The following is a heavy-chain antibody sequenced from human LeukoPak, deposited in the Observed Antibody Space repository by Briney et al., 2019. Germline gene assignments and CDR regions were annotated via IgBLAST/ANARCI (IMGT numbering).Heavy chain of an antibody. CDR1: GFTSSSNA. CDR3: VKRELYIVATT. V-gene: IGHV3-23*01. Sequence: GGSLRPSCAASGFTSSSNAMGWVRQAPGKGLEWVSAISPGGSPYYADSVKGRFTISRDNSKNTLYMQMNSLRAEDTAVYYCVKRELYIVATTWGQGTLVTVSS. CDR2: ISPGGSP. D-gene: IGHD5-12*01. J-gene: IGHJ5*02.